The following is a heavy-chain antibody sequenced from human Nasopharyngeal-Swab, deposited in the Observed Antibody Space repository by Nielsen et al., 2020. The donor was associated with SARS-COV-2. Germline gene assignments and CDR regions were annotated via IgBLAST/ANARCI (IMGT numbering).Heavy chain of an antibody. CDR2: INHGGTT. Sequence: SETLSLTCAVSSGSFSEYNWNWIRQPPGKGLEWIGEINHGGTTNYNQSLKSRVTVSVDTSKNQFPLRLTSVTAADTAVYYCARGLSGVVPAPILGLGPYYYFYYMDVWGKGTTVTVSS. CDR3: ARGLSGVVPAPILGLGPYYYFYYMDV. D-gene: IGHD2-2*01. V-gene: IGHV4-34*01. J-gene: IGHJ6*03. CDR1: SGSFSEYN.